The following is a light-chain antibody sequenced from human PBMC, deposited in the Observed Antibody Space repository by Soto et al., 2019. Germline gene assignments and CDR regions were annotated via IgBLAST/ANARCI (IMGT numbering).Light chain of an antibody. V-gene: IGLV2-11*01. CDR1: SSDVGGYNY. J-gene: IGLJ3*02. CDR2: DVS. CDR3: CSYAGSNTGL. Sequence: QSALTQPRSVSGSPGQSVTISCTGTSSDVGGYNYVSWYQQHPGKAPKLMIYDVSNRPSGVPDRFSGSKSGNTASLTISGLQAEDEADYYCCSYAGSNTGLFGGGTKLTVL.